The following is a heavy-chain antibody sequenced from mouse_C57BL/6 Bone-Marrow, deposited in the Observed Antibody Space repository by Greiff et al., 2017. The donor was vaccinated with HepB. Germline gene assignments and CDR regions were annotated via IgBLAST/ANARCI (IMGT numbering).Heavy chain of an antibody. CDR2: ISSGGSYT. Sequence: EVMLVESGGDLVKPGGSLKLSCAASGFTFSSYGMSWVRQTPDKRLEWVATISSGGSYTYYPDSVKGRFTISRDNAKNTLYLQMSSLKSEDTAMYYCASRYGNYGGDYAMDYWGQGTSVTVSS. D-gene: IGHD2-1*01. V-gene: IGHV5-6*02. J-gene: IGHJ4*01. CDR3: ASRYGNYGGDYAMDY. CDR1: GFTFSSYG.